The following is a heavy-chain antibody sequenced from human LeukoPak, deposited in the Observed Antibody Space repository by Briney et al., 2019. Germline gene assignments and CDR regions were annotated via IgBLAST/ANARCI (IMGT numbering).Heavy chain of an antibody. D-gene: IGHD2-2*01. CDR1: GFTFGVYE. Sequence: SGGSLRLSCAASGFTFGVYEMNWVRQAPGKGLEWFSYITSGGGTIYYADSVKGRFTISRDNAKNSLYLQMNSLRADDTATYYCARGFNYAFDYWGQGTLVTVSS. J-gene: IGHJ4*02. CDR2: ITSGGGTI. V-gene: IGHV3-48*03. CDR3: ARGFNYAFDY.